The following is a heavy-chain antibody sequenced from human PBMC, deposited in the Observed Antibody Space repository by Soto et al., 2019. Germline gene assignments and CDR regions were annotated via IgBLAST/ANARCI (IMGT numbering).Heavy chain of an antibody. Sequence: GGSLRLSCAASGFIFSSYIMSWVRQAPGKGLEWVSVIYSGGSTYYADSVKGRFTISRDNSKNTLYLQMNSLRAEDTAVYYCARSPYSYGPIDYWGQGTLVTVSS. D-gene: IGHD5-18*01. CDR2: IYSGGST. V-gene: IGHV3-66*01. CDR3: ARSPYSYGPIDY. CDR1: GFIFSSYI. J-gene: IGHJ4*02.